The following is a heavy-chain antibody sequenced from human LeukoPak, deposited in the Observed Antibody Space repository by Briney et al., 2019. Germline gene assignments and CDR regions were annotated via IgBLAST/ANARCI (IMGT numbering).Heavy chain of an antibody. CDR3: ARSAYCGGDCPRAFDI. Sequence: PGGSLRLSCAASGFTFSSYSMNWVRQAPGKGLEWVSYISGSTTIYYADSVKDRFTISRDNAKNSLYLQMNSLRDEDTAVYYCARSAYCGGDCPRAFDIWGQGTMVTVSS. D-gene: IGHD2-21*02. J-gene: IGHJ3*02. CDR1: GFTFSSYS. V-gene: IGHV3-48*02. CDR2: ISGSTTI.